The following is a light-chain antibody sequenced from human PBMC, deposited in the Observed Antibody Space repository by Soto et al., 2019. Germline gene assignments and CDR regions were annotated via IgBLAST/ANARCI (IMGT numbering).Light chain of an antibody. J-gene: IGKJ2*01. V-gene: IGKV3-20*01. Sequence: EIVLTQSPGTLSFSPGERATLSCRTSVSITSTYLAWYQQKPGQPPRLLIYGASSRATGIPDRFSGSGSGTDFTLTISRLEPEDFAVYYCQLFGSSPRYTFGQGTKLEIK. CDR1: VSITSTY. CDR3: QLFGSSPRYT. CDR2: GAS.